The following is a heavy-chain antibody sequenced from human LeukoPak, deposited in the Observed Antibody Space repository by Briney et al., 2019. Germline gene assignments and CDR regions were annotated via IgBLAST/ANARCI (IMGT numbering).Heavy chain of an antibody. CDR3: ASLLGTHYYGSSGLDY. J-gene: IGHJ4*02. CDR2: IYHSGST. Sequence: PSETLSLTCAVSGGSISSGGYSWSWIRQPPGKGLEWIGYIYHSGSTYYNPSLKSRVTISVDRSKNQFSLKLSSVTAADTAVYYCASLLGTHYYGSSGLDYWGQGTLVTVSS. V-gene: IGHV4-30-2*01. D-gene: IGHD3-22*01. CDR1: GGSISSGGYS.